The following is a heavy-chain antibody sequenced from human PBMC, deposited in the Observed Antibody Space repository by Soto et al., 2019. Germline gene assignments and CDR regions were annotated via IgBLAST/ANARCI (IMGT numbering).Heavy chain of an antibody. V-gene: IGHV3-30-3*01. J-gene: IGHJ5*02. CDR1: GFTFSSYA. CDR3: ARDQETYHYFWSGYYSS. D-gene: IGHD3-3*01. CDR2: ISYDGSNK. Sequence: SLRISCAASGFTFSSYAMHWVRQAPGKGLEWVAVISYDGSNKYYADSVKGRFTISRDNSKNTLYLQMNSLRAEDTAVYYCARDQETYHYFWSGYYSSWGQGTMVTV.